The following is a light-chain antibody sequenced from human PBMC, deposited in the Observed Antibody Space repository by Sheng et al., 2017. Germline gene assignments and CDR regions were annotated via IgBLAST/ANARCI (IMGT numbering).Light chain of an antibody. Sequence: QSALTQPASVSGSPGQSITISCTVTNSDVGRFDLVSWYQHHPGKAPKVLIYEGSRRPSEVSNRFSGSNSANTASLTISGLQAEDEADYYCCSYAGSSTYVFGTGTKLTVL. CDR2: EGS. CDR3: CSYAGSSTYV. V-gene: IGLV2-23*01. J-gene: IGLJ1*01. CDR1: NSDVGRFDL.